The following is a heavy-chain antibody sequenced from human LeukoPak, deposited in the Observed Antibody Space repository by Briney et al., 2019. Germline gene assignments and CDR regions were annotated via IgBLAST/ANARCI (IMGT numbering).Heavy chain of an antibody. CDR1: GFTYSSYS. D-gene: IGHD3-10*01. CDR3: ARERMVRGDPTNYGMDV. CDR2: ISSSSSYI. Sequence: GGSLRLSCAASGFTYSSYSMNWVRQAPGKGLEWVSSISSSSSYIYYADSVKGRFTISRDNAKNSLYLQMNSLRAEDTAVYYCARERMVRGDPTNYGMDVWGQGTTVTVSS. V-gene: IGHV3-21*01. J-gene: IGHJ6*02.